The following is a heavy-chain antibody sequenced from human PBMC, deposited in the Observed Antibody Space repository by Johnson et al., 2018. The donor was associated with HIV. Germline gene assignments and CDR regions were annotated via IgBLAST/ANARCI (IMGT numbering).Heavy chain of an antibody. D-gene: IGHD1-26*01. V-gene: IGHV3-30*03. CDR3: ARGGGYWEVIAFDI. CDR1: AFTFSGYV. J-gene: IGHJ3*02. Sequence: QVQLVESGGGVVQPGRSLRLSCVASAFTFSGYVMHWVRQAPGKGLEWVAVISYDGNEKYYVDSVKGRFTISRDNAKNSLYLQMNSLRADDTAVYYCARGGGYWEVIAFDIWGQGTMVTVSS. CDR2: ISYDGNEK.